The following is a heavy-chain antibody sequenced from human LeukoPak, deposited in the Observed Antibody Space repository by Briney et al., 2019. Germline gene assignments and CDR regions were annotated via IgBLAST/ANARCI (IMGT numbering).Heavy chain of an antibody. CDR1: GFTFSSYW. CDR3: VRVLDSSSSRYQAFPY. Sequence: PGGSLRLSCAASGFTFSSYWMTWVRQAPGKGLEWVANIKQDGSEKYYVDSVRGRFTIFRDNAKNSLYLQMNSLRGEDTALYYCVRVLDSSSSRYQAFPYWGQGTLVTVS. CDR2: IKQDGSEK. J-gene: IGHJ4*02. V-gene: IGHV3-7*01. D-gene: IGHD2-15*01.